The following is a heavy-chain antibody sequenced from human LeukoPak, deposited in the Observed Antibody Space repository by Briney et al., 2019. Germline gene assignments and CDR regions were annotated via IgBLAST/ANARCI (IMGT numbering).Heavy chain of an antibody. Sequence: SETLSLTCAVYGGSFSAYYWSWIRQPPGKGLEWIGEINHSESTNYNPSPKSRVTMSVDTPKNQFSLKLYSLTAADTAVYYCARGLRGTVTTGDADYWGQGTLVTVSS. CDR2: INHSEST. CDR1: GGSFSAYY. V-gene: IGHV4-34*01. CDR3: ARGLRGTVTTGDADY. J-gene: IGHJ4*02. D-gene: IGHD4-17*01.